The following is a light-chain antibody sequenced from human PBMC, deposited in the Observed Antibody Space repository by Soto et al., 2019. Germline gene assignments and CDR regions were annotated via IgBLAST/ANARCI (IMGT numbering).Light chain of an antibody. CDR2: DSS. CDR3: QQYGGVPLT. J-gene: IGKJ4*01. CDR1: QSVDRSS. V-gene: IGKV3-20*01. Sequence: ENVLTQSPGTLSLSPGERATLSCRASQSVDRSSLAWYQQRPGQAPRLLIYDSSSRATGIPDRFSGSGSGTDFTLTISTVDAEDFAVYYCQQYGGVPLTFGGGTKVEIK.